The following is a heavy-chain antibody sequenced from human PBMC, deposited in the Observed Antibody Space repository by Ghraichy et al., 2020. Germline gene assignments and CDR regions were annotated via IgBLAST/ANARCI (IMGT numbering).Heavy chain of an antibody. CDR2: IRPNNGNT. V-gene: IGHV1-18*01. J-gene: IGHJ6*03. CDR1: GDMFPSYD. D-gene: IGHD3-3*01. CDR3: ARTFPDSDFWSVVDRASSYYVMDR. Sequence: ASVKVSCRASGDMFPSYDISWVRQARGQGLEWKGWIRPNNGNTKFAEEFQGRLTMTTDSSPSTAYMELSGLRSDVTAVYYCARTFPDSDFWSVVDRASSYYVMDRWGKGTTVTVS.